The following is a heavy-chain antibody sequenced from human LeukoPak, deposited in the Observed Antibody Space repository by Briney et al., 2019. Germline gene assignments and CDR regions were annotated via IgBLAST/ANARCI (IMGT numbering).Heavy chain of an antibody. CDR3: ARMGGIVGATTVDY. CDR2: IYTSGST. J-gene: IGHJ4*02. Sequence: SETLSLTCTVSGGSISSYYWSWIRQPAGKGLEWIGRIYTSGSTNYNPSLKSRVTMSVDTSKNQFSLKLSSVTAADTAVYYCARMGGIVGATTVDYWGQGTLVTVSS. D-gene: IGHD1-26*01. CDR1: GGSISSYY. V-gene: IGHV4-4*07.